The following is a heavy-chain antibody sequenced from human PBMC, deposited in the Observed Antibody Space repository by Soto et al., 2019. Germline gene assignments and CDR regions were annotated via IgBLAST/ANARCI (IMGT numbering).Heavy chain of an antibody. J-gene: IGHJ5*02. V-gene: IGHV1-69*01. D-gene: IGHD3-3*01. CDR1: GGTFSSYA. CDR2: IIPIFGTA. Sequence: QVQLVQSGAEVKKPGSSVKVSCKASGGTFSSYAISWVRQAPGQGLEWMGGIIPIFGTANYAQKFQGRVRITADESTSTAYMELSSLRFEDTAVYYCARVSNDFGRGRYTNWFDPWGQGTLVTVSS. CDR3: ARVSNDFGRGRYTNWFDP.